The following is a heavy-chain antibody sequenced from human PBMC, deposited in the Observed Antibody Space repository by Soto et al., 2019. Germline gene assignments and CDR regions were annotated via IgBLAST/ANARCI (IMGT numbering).Heavy chain of an antibody. Sequence: EVQLLESGGGLVQPGGSLRLSCAASGFTFSSSAMSWVRQAPGKGLEWVSGISGSAASTFYADSVKGRFTVSRDNSKNTLYFQMSSLRAEDTGMYYCAKDWSYSTTWPHNWGRGTLVTVSS. CDR1: GFTFSSSA. J-gene: IGHJ4*02. D-gene: IGHD2-2*01. CDR2: ISGSAAST. V-gene: IGHV3-23*01. CDR3: AKDWSYSTTWPHN.